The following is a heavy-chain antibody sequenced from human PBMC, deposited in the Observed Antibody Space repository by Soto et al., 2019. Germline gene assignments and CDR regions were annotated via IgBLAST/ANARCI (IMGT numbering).Heavy chain of an antibody. Sequence: QVQLVQSGAEVKKPGASVKVSCKASGYTFTSYGISWVRQAPGQGLEWMGWISAYNGNTNYAQKLQGRVTRTTDTSTSTAYMELRSLRSDDTAVYYCARILSSGWYIDYYGMDVWGQGTTVTVSS. D-gene: IGHD6-19*01. CDR2: ISAYNGNT. CDR1: GYTFTSYG. J-gene: IGHJ6*02. V-gene: IGHV1-18*01. CDR3: ARILSSGWYIDYYGMDV.